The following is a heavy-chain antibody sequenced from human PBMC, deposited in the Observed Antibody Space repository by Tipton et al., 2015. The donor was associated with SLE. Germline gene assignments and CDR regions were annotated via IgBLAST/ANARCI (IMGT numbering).Heavy chain of an antibody. CDR1: GGSISSYY. D-gene: IGHD3-16*01. J-gene: IGHJ4*02. V-gene: IGHV4-59*08. CDR3: ARQTFGDQSLDF. CDR2: IYYSGST. Sequence: TLSLTCTVSGGSISSYYWSWIRQPPGKGLEWIGYIYYSGSTNYNPSLKSRVTISVDTSKNQFSLKLSSVTAADTAVYYCARQTFGDQSLDFWGQGTQVVVSS.